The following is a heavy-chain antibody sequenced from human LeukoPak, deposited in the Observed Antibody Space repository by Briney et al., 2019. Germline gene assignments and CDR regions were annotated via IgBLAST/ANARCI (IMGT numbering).Heavy chain of an antibody. V-gene: IGHV1-2*02. J-gene: IGHJ4*02. CDR3: ARFRATTEPHFDY. CDR1: GYTFTGYY. Sequence: GASAKVSCKASGYTFTGYYMHWVRQAPGQGLEWMGWINPNSGGTNYAQKFQGGVTMTRDTSISTAYMELSRLRSDDTAVYYCARFRATTEPHFDYWGQGTLVTVSS. D-gene: IGHD1-26*01. CDR2: INPNSGGT.